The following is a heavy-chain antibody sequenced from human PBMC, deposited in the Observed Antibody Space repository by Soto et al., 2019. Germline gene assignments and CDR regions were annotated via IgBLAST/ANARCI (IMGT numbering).Heavy chain of an antibody. CDR2: IIPIFGTA. V-gene: IGHV1-69*06. Sequence: QVQLVQSGAEVKKPGSSEKVSGKASGGTFGSYAISGGRQAPGQGLEWRGGIIPIFGTANYAQKFQGRVTITADKSTSTAYMELSSLRSEDTAVYYCARERSSSSGGLASYGMDVWGQGTTVTVSS. CDR3: ARERSSSSGGLASYGMDV. CDR1: GGTFGSYA. D-gene: IGHD6-6*01. J-gene: IGHJ6*02.